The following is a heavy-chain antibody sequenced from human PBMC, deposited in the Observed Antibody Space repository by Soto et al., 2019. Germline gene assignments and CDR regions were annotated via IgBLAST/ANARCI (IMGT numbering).Heavy chain of an antibody. D-gene: IGHD1-26*01. J-gene: IGHJ5*02. CDR1: GGTFSSYA. Sequence: QVQLVQSGAEVKKPGYSVKVSCKASGGTFSSYAISWVRQAPGQGLEWMGGIIPIFCTANYAQKFQGRVTITADESTSTAYMELSRLRSEDTDVYYCARAVVGATYDHWFDPWGQGTLVTVSS. CDR3: ARAVVGATYDHWFDP. V-gene: IGHV1-69*01. CDR2: IIPIFCTA.